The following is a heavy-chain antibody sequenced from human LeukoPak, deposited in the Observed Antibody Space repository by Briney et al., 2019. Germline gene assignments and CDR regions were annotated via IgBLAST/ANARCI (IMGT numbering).Heavy chain of an antibody. J-gene: IGHJ6*03. V-gene: IGHV3-43D*03. D-gene: IGHD3-10*01. CDR3: AKGISPLGYYMDV. CDR2: ISWDGGST. CDR1: GFTFDDYA. Sequence: GGSLRLSCAASGFTFDDYAMHWVRQAPGKGLEWVSLISWDGGSTYYADSVKGRFTISRDNSKNSLYLQMNSLRAEDTALYYCAKGISPLGYYMDVWGKGTTVTVSS.